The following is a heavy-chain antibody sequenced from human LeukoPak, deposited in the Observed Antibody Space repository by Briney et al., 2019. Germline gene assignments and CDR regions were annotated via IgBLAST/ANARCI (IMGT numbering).Heavy chain of an antibody. CDR2: IKQDGSEK. Sequence: GGPLRLSCAASGFTFSSYWMSWIRQAPGKGLEWVANIKQDGSEKYYVDSVKGRFTISRDNAKNSLYLQMNSLRAEDTAVYYCAGTYYYDKGAFDIWGQGTMVTVSS. CDR3: AGTYYYDKGAFDI. CDR1: GFTFSSYW. D-gene: IGHD3-22*01. V-gene: IGHV3-7*03. J-gene: IGHJ3*02.